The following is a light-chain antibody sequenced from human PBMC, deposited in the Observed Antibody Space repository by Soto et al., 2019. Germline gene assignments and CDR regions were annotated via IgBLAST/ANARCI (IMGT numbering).Light chain of an antibody. CDR1: QSVGNI. CDR3: QQRSDWPLT. J-gene: IGKJ4*01. V-gene: IGKV3-11*01. Sequence: EIVLTQSPATLSLSPGETATLSCRASQSVGNILACYQHRPGQAPRLLISDASNRATGVPVRFSGSGSGTDFTLTINNLEPEDFAVYYCQQRSDWPLTFGGGTKVDIK. CDR2: DAS.